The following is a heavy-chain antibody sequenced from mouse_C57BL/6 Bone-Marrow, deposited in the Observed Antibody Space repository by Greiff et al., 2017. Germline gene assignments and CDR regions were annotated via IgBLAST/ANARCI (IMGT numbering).Heavy chain of an antibody. D-gene: IGHD1-3*01. J-gene: IGHJ2*01. V-gene: IGHV1-26*01. CDR2: INPNNGGT. CDR1: GYTFTDYY. CDR3: ASSKLYYFDY. Sequence: VQLKQSGPELVKPGASVKISCKASGYTFTDYYMNWVKQSHGKSLEWIGDINPNNGGTSYNQKFKGKATLTVDKSSSTAYMELRSLTSEDSAVYYCASSKLYYFDYWGQGTTLTVSS.